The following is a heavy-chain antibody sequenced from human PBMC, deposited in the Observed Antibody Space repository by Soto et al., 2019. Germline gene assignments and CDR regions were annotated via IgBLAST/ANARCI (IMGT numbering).Heavy chain of an antibody. J-gene: IGHJ3*02. CDR1: GFSVSNDY. V-gene: IGHV3-53*02. CDR2: IYRGGTT. Sequence: DVQLVETGGGLIQPGGSLRLSCAASGFSVSNDYMNWVRQDAGKGLEWVAVIYRGGTTYHADSLRGRFTISRDDSENTLFLQMNSLRVEDTAVYYCARATEWNALDIWGQGTVVTVSS. D-gene: IGHD3-3*01. CDR3: ARATEWNALDI.